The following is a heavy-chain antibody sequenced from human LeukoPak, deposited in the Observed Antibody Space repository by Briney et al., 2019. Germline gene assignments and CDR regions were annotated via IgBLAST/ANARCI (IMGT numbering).Heavy chain of an antibody. CDR3: ARLRLTYSNWYYFDY. J-gene: IGHJ4*02. Sequence: ASETLSLTCTVSGGSISSYYWSWIRQPPGKGLEWIGYIYYSGSTNYNPSLKSRVTISVDTSKNQFSLKLSSVTAADTAVYYCARLRLTYSNWYYFDYWGQGTLVTVSS. CDR1: GGSISSYY. V-gene: IGHV4-59*08. D-gene: IGHD4-11*01. CDR2: IYYSGST.